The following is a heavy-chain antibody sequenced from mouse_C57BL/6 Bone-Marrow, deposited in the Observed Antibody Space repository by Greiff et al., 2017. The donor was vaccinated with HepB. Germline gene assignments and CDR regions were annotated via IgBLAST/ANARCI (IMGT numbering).Heavy chain of an antibody. CDR2: IYPRSGNT. J-gene: IGHJ2*01. V-gene: IGHV1-81*01. CDR1: GYTFTSSG. Sequence: QVQLQQSGAELARPGASVKLSCKASGYTFTSSGISWVKQRTGQGLEWIGEIYPRSGNTYYNEKFKGKATLTADKSSSTAYMELRSLTSEDSAVYFGAREGYYYGSSLGYWGQGTTLTVSS. CDR3: AREGYYYGSSLGY. D-gene: IGHD1-1*01.